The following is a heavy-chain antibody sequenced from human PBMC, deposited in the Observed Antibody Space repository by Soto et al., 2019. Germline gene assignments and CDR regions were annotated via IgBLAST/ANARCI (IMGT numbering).Heavy chain of an antibody. CDR3: ARDRVMLTFGGASEEWGIDS. V-gene: IGHV1-69*13. CDR1: GRPLCHHV. CDR2: IIPIFGTA. Sequence: GGPGKGSRKGSGRPLCHHVISWGRQAPRQGGEWLGGIIPIFGTANYAQKFQGRVTITADESTSTAYMELNSVTAADTAVYYCARDRVMLTFGGASEEWGIDSWGPGTLVTVSS. J-gene: IGHJ4*02. D-gene: IGHD3-16*01.